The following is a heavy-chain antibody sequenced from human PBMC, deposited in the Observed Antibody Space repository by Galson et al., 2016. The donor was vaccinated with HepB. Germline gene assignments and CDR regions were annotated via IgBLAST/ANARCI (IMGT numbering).Heavy chain of an antibody. CDR3: ATPRGYSYGYWDDTTTDY. D-gene: IGHD5-18*01. CDR1: GFTFSSYA. V-gene: IGHV3-23*01. J-gene: IGHJ4*02. CDR2: ISGSGGNT. Sequence: SLRLSCAASGFTFSSYAMSWVRQAPGTGLEWVSAISGSGGNTYYADSVKGRFTISRDNSKNTLYLQMNSLRAEDTAVYYCATPRGYSYGYWDDTTTDYWGQGTLVTVSS.